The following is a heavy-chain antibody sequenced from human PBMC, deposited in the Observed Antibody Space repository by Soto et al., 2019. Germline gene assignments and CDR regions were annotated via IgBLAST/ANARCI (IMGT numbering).Heavy chain of an antibody. V-gene: IGHV3-33*01. J-gene: IGHJ5*02. Sequence: QVQLVESGGGVVQPGRSLRLSCAASGFTFSSYGMHWVRQAPGKGLEWVAVIWYDGSNKYYADSVKGRFTISRDNSKNPLYLQMNSLRAEDTAVYYCARDRLKQQLVEGSGWFDPWGQGTLVTVSS. CDR3: ARDRLKQQLVEGSGWFDP. D-gene: IGHD6-13*01. CDR2: IWYDGSNK. CDR1: GFTFSSYG.